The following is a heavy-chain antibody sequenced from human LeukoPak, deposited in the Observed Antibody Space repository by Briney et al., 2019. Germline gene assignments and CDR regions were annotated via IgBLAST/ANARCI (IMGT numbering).Heavy chain of an antibody. J-gene: IGHJ4*02. CDR1: GFTFRGYW. Sequence: PGGSLRLSCAASGFTFRGYWMHWVRQDPGKGLVWVSRINSDGSGTSYADSVKGRFTISRDYAKNTLYLQMNSLRAEDTAVYYCARGGSYSFDYWGQGTLVTVSS. CDR2: INSDGSGT. CDR3: ARGGSYSFDY. D-gene: IGHD1-26*01. V-gene: IGHV3-74*01.